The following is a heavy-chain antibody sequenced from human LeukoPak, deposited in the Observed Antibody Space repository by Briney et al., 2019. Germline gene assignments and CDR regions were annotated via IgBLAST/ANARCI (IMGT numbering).Heavy chain of an antibody. Sequence: ASVKVSCKASGYTFTSYGISWVRQAPGQGLEWMGWISAYSGNTNYAQKLQGRVTITTDTSTSTAYMELRSLRSDDTAVYYCARAKTIRLGELSLGYWGQGTLVTVSS. CDR3: ARAKTIRLGELSLGY. V-gene: IGHV1-18*01. CDR2: ISAYSGNT. CDR1: GYTFTSYG. D-gene: IGHD3-16*02. J-gene: IGHJ4*02.